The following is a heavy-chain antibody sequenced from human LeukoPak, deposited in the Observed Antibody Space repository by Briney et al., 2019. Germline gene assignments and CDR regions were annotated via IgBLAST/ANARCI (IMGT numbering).Heavy chain of an antibody. CDR1: GFTFSSYS. Sequence: GGSLRLSCAASGFTFSSYSMNWVRQAPGKGLEWVSSISSSSSYIYYADSVKGRFTISRDNAKNSLYLQMNSLRAEDTAVYYCARDLDETYYYDSSGYYFDYWGQGTLVTVSS. CDR3: ARDLDETYYYDSSGYYFDY. CDR2: ISSSSSYI. V-gene: IGHV3-21*01. D-gene: IGHD3-22*01. J-gene: IGHJ4*02.